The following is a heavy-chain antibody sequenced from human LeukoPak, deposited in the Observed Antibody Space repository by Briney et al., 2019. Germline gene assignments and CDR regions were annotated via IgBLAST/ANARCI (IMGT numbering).Heavy chain of an antibody. J-gene: IGHJ5*02. CDR3: ARAPTFGYWFDP. CDR1: RGSLTDYY. V-gene: IGHV4-59*10. Sequence: SETLSLTCAVERGSLTDYYWTWIRQPAGKGLEWIGRIYTSGSTNYNPSLKSRVTMSVDTSKNLFSLKPNSVTAADTAVYYCARAPTFGYWFDPWGQGTLVTVSS. CDR2: IYTSGST. D-gene: IGHD3-10*02.